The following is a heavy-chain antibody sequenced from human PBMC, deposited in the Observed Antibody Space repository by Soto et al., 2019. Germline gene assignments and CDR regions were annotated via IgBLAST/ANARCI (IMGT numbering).Heavy chain of an antibody. V-gene: IGHV2-26*01. CDR3: ARMHVTMFGVESPDL. D-gene: IGHD3-3*01. CDR1: GFSLTDPKMG. Sequence: QVTLKESGPVLVRPTETLTLTCTVSGFSLTDPKMGVTWIRQPPGKALEWLAHIFSSDEKSYSPSLEGRLTISKDTSESQVGLAMTNMDHLDTATYYCARMHVTMFGVESPDLWGQGALITVSS. CDR2: IFSSDEK. J-gene: IGHJ3*01.